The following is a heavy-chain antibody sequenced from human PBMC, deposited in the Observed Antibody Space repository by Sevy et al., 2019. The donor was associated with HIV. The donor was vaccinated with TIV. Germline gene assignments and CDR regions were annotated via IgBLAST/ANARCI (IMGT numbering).Heavy chain of an antibody. Sequence: GGSLRLSCAASGFTFSNYAMSWVRLTPGKGLEWVSDLSGSADATYYTDSVKGRFTISRDNCKNTVYLQMNSLRAEDTAVYYCVKEVSQYSYSDYWGQGTLVTVSS. D-gene: IGHD5-18*01. CDR2: LSGSADAT. CDR1: GFTFSNYA. V-gene: IGHV3-23*01. J-gene: IGHJ4*02. CDR3: VKEVSQYSYSDY.